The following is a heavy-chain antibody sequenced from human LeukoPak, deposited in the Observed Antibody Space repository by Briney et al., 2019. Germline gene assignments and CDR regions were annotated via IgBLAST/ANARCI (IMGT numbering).Heavy chain of an antibody. Sequence: SGGSLRLSCAASGFTFSSYSMNWVRQAPGKGLEWVSYISSSSSTIYYADSVKGRFTISRDNSKNTLYLQMNSLRAEDTAVYYCAKDVEYDFWSGYIIDYWGQGTLVTVSS. V-gene: IGHV3-48*01. D-gene: IGHD3-3*01. J-gene: IGHJ4*02. CDR2: ISSSSSTI. CDR1: GFTFSSYS. CDR3: AKDVEYDFWSGYIIDY.